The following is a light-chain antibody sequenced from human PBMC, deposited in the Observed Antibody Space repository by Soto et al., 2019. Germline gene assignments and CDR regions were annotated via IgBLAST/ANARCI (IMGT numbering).Light chain of an antibody. Sequence: QSALTQPASVSGSPGLSIAISCTGTSSDVGGYNSVSWYRQHPGKAPKLMIYDVSNRPSGVSNRFSGSKSGNTASLTISGLQAEDEGDYYCSSYTTGGSYVFGTGTKLTVL. CDR1: SSDVGGYNS. CDR2: DVS. V-gene: IGLV2-14*01. CDR3: SSYTTGGSYV. J-gene: IGLJ1*01.